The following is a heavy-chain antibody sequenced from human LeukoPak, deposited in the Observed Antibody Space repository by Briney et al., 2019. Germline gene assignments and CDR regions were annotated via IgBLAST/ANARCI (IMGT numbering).Heavy chain of an antibody. V-gene: IGHV3-74*01. D-gene: IGHD2-15*01. Sequence: GGSLRLSCAASGFTFSSFWMHWVRQTPGKGLVWVSRISSDGTSTSYADSVKGRFTISRDNSKNTLYLQMNSLRADDTAAYYCAKGHRLCSSGNCNSQVDSWGHGTLVIVPS. CDR3: AKGHRLCSSGNCNSQVDS. J-gene: IGHJ5*01. CDR2: ISSDGTST. CDR1: GFTFSSFW.